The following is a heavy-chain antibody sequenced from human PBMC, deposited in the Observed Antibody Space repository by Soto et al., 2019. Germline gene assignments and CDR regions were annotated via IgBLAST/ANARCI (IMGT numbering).Heavy chain of an antibody. CDR3: ARDPSPTTSGWYYFDY. V-gene: IGHV3-48*01. Sequence: ELQLVESGGNLVQPGGSLRLSCAASGFTFSGYFLAWVRQAPGKGLEWISYISPSSTTIYYADSVKGRFTISRDNAKNSLYLQMDSLRAEDTAVYYCARDPSPTTSGWYYFDYWGQGTLVTVSS. D-gene: IGHD6-19*01. J-gene: IGHJ4*02. CDR1: GFTFSGYF. CDR2: ISPSSTTI.